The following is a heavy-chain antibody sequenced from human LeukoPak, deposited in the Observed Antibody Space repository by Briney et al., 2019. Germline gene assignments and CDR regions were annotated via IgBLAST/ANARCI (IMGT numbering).Heavy chain of an antibody. CDR3: ARDLAYCGGDCYSPDAFDI. CDR2: ISSSGSTI. Sequence: GGSLRLSCAASGFTFSSYEMNWVRQAPGKGLEWVSYISSSGSTIYYADSVKGRFTISRDSAKNSLYLQMNSLRAEDTAVYYCARDLAYCGGDCYSPDAFDIWGQGTMVTVSS. D-gene: IGHD2-21*02. V-gene: IGHV3-48*03. CDR1: GFTFSSYE. J-gene: IGHJ3*02.